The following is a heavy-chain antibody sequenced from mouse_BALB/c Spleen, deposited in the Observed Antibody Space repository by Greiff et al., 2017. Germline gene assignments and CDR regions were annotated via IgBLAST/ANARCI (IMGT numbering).Heavy chain of an antibody. V-gene: IGHV3-6*02. CDR3: ARPGGDYYYFDY. J-gene: IGHJ2*01. CDR1: GYSITSGYY. D-gene: IGHD2-13*01. CDR2: ISYDGSN. Sequence: EVQLQQSGPGLVKPSQSLSLTCSVTGYSITSGYYWNWIRQFPGNKLEWMGYISYDGSNNYNPSLKNRISITRDTSKNQFFLKLNSVTTEDTATYYCARPGGDYYYFDYWGQGTTLTVSS.